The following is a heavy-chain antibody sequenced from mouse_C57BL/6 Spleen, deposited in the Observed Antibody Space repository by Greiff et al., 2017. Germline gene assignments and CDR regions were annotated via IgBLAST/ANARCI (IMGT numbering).Heavy chain of an antibody. Sequence: EVKLMESGGGLVKPGGSLKLSCAASGFTFSDYGMHWVRQAPEKGLEWVAYISSGSSTIYYADTVKGRFTISRDNAKNTLFLQMTSLRSEDTAMYYCARVYYYGSRNAMDYWGQGTSVTVSS. J-gene: IGHJ4*01. D-gene: IGHD1-1*01. CDR2: ISSGSSTI. CDR1: GFTFSDYG. V-gene: IGHV5-17*01. CDR3: ARVYYYGSRNAMDY.